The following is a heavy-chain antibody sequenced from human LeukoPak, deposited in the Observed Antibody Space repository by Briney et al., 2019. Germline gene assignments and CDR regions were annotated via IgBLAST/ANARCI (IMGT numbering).Heavy chain of an antibody. CDR3: AKLYSSSWYWVDY. D-gene: IGHD6-13*01. Sequence: PGGSLRLSCAASGFTFSNYGMHWVRQAPGKGLEWVSYISPSGSTIYYADSVKGRFTISRDNAKNSLYLQMNSLRAEDTAVYYCAKLYSSSWYWVDYWGQGTLVTVSS. CDR2: ISPSGSTI. V-gene: IGHV3-48*04. CDR1: GFTFSNYG. J-gene: IGHJ4*02.